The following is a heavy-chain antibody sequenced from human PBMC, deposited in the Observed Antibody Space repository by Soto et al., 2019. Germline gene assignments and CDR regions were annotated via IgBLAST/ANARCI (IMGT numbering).Heavy chain of an antibody. Sequence: QVQLVESGGGVVQPGRSLRLSCAASGFTFSSYGMHWVRQAPGKGLEWVAVIWYDGSNKYYADSVKGRFTISRDNSKNTLYLQMNSLGAEDTAVYYCARVYYDSSGYPRGAFDIWGQGTMVTVSS. D-gene: IGHD3-22*01. J-gene: IGHJ3*02. CDR2: IWYDGSNK. CDR3: ARVYYDSSGYPRGAFDI. CDR1: GFTFSSYG. V-gene: IGHV3-33*01.